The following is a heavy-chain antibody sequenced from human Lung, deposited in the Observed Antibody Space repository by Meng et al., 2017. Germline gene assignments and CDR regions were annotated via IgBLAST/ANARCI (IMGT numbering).Heavy chain of an antibody. D-gene: IGHD3-9*01. V-gene: IGHV3-74*03. CDR1: GFTFSSYN. J-gene: IGHJ4*02. CDR2: INTDASFT. Sequence: GESLKISCAASGFTFSSYNMHWVRQTPGEGLVWVSRINTDASFTTYADSVKGRFTISRDDAKNTVYVQMNSLRAEDTAVYYCARDADWVIFDHWGQGALVTVSS. CDR3: ARDADWVIFDH.